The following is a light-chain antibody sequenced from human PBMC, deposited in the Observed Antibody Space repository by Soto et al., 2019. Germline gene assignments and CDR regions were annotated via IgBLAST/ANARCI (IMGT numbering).Light chain of an antibody. Sequence: DIQMTQSPSSLSASVGDRVTVTCRASQGINNYLAWYQHKPGEVPTLLIYAASTLHSGVPSRFSGSGSGTDFTLTTSSLQTDGVAADYCQKYDSDPFTFVPGTKVDIK. CDR2: AAS. CDR3: QKYDSDPFT. J-gene: IGKJ3*01. CDR1: QGINNY. V-gene: IGKV1-27*01.